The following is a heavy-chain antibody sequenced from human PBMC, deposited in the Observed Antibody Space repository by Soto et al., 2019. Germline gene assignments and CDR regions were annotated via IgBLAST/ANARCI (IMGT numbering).Heavy chain of an antibody. Sequence: GGSLRLSCTASGFTFGDYAMSWFRQAPGKGLEWVGFIRSKAYGATTEHAASVKGRFTISRDDSKSIAYLQMNSLKTEDTAVYYCTRTITILGVVSNYWGQGTLVTVSS. CDR3: TRTITILGVVSNY. CDR2: IRSKAYGATT. D-gene: IGHD3-3*01. V-gene: IGHV3-49*03. CDR1: GFTFGDYA. J-gene: IGHJ4*02.